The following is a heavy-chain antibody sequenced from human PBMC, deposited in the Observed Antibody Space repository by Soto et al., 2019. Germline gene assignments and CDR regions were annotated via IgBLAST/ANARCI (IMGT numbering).Heavy chain of an antibody. Sequence: QVQLQESGPGLVKPSETLSLTCTVSGGSVSSGGHYWSWIRQPPGEGLEWIGYINDSGSTNSNPSLKSRVTMSLDTAKNQLSLKLSSVTAADTAVYYCARDCSAYSCFTRFDYWGQGTLVNVSP. V-gene: IGHV4-61*08. CDR3: ARDCSAYSCFTRFDY. D-gene: IGHD3-16*01. CDR1: GGSVSSGGHY. CDR2: INDSGST. J-gene: IGHJ4*02.